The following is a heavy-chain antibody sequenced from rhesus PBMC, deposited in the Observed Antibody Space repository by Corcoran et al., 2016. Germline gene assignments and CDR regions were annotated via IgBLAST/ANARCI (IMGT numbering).Heavy chain of an antibody. CDR3: AKDRAAAGYSYFDY. D-gene: IGHD6-25*01. J-gene: IGHJ4*01. V-gene: IGHV3S25*01. Sequence: EVQLVESGGGLAKPGGSLRLSCAASGFTFSSYWMNWVRQAPGKGLEWVLAINSGGGSTYYADYVKDRFTISRDNSKNTRSLKMNSLRAEDTAVYYWAKDRAAAGYSYFDYWGQGVLVTVSS. CDR2: INSGGGST. CDR1: GFTFSSYW.